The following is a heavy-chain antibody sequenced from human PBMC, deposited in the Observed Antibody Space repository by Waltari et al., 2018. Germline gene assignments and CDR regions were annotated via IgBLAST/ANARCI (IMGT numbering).Heavy chain of an antibody. Sequence: QVQLQESGPGLVKPSQTLSLTCTVSGGSISSGDYYWSWIRQPPGKGLEWIGYIYYSGITYYNPSLKSRVTISVDTSKNQFSLRLSSVTAVDTTVYYCVTDQGWLRSLEWGQGTKVTVSS. CDR3: VTDQGWLRSLE. J-gene: IGHJ3*01. CDR1: GGSISSGDYY. D-gene: IGHD5-12*01. V-gene: IGHV4-30-4*08. CDR2: IYYSGIT.